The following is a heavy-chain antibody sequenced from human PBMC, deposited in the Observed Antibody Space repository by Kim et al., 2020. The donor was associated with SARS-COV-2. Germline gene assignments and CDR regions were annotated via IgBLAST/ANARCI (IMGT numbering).Heavy chain of an antibody. J-gene: IGHJ3*02. D-gene: IGHD4-17*01. CDR2: INRSGSSQ. Sequence: GGSLRLSCAASGFTLSSYAMNWVRQAPGKGLEWVSYINRSGSSQHYADSVKGRFTISRDNAKNSLYLQMNSLRAEDTAVYYCAREVTKSPDAFDIWGHGTLVTVSS. V-gene: IGHV3-48*03. CDR3: AREVTKSPDAFDI. CDR1: GFTLSSYA.